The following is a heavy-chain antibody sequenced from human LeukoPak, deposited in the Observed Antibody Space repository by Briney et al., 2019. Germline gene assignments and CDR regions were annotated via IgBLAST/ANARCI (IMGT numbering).Heavy chain of an antibody. D-gene: IGHD5-18*01. CDR2: IKQDGSEK. CDR3: ARGTRHSYGYTYYYYYGMDV. V-gene: IGHV3-7*01. J-gene: IGHJ6*02. CDR1: GFTFSSYW. Sequence: GGSLRLSCAASGFTFSSYWMSWVRQAPGKGLEWVANIKQDGSEKYYVDSVKGRFTISRDNAKNSLYLQMNSLRAEDTAVYYCARGTRHSYGYTYYYYYGMDVWGQGTTVTVSS.